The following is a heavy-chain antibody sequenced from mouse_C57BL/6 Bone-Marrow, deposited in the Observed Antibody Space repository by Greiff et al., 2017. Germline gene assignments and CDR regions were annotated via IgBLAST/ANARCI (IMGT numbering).Heavy chain of an antibody. CDR1: GYTFTSYW. D-gene: IGHD1-1*01. CDR2: IYPGSGST. CDR3: ARGSFGEGSRFDY. J-gene: IGHJ2*01. V-gene: IGHV1-55*01. Sequence: QVQLKQPGAELVKPGASVKMSCKASGYTFTSYWITWVKQRPGQGLEWIGDIYPGSGSTNYNEKFKSKATLTVDTSSSTAYMQLSSLTSEDSAVYYCARGSFGEGSRFDYWGQGTTLTVSS.